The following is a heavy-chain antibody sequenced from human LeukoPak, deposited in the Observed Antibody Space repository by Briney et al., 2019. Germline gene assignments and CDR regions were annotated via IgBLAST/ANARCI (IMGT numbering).Heavy chain of an antibody. J-gene: IGHJ4*02. Sequence: PGGSLRLSCAASGFTFSNYAMTWVRQAPGRGLEWASAVSGSGGNTYYADSVKGSFTISRDNSKNTLYLQMNSLRAEDTAVYYCAKERATGYDLVEVDSWGQGTLVTVSS. V-gene: IGHV3-23*01. CDR1: GFTFSNYA. CDR2: VSGSGGNT. D-gene: IGHD5-12*01. CDR3: AKERATGYDLVEVDS.